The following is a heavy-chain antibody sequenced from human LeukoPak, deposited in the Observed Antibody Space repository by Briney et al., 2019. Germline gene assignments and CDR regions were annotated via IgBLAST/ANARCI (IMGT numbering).Heavy chain of an antibody. CDR3: AKGLRWFGDFYFNFFDY. D-gene: IGHD3-10*01. CDR1: GFTFSSYG. CDR2: ISYDGGKR. Sequence: GGSLRLSCAASGFTFSSYGMHWVRQAPGKGLEWVAFISYDGGKRFFGESVKGRFTIARDNSENTVSLQMNTLKTEDTAVYYCAKGLRWFGDFYFNFFDYWGQGILVTVSS. V-gene: IGHV3-30*18. J-gene: IGHJ4*02.